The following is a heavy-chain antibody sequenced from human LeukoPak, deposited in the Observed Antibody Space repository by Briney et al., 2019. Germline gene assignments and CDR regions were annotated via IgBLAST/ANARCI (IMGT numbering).Heavy chain of an antibody. V-gene: IGHV3-30-3*01. J-gene: IGHJ1*01. CDR2: ISYDGSNK. CDR1: GFTFSSYA. CDR3: AKGITAAGPEYFQH. D-gene: IGHD3-3*01. Sequence: GGSLRLSCAASGFTFSSYAMHWVRQAPGKGLEWVAVISYDGSNKYYADSVKGRFTISRDNSKNTLYLQMNSLRAEDTAVYYCAKGITAAGPEYFQHWGQGTLVTVSS.